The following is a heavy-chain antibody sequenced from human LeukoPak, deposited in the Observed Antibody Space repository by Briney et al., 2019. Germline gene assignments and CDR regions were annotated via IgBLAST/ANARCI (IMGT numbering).Heavy chain of an antibody. J-gene: IGHJ6*02. CDR2: ISGSGGST. CDR1: GFTFSSYA. CDR3: AKYSYAYYYYGMDV. D-gene: IGHD3-16*01. V-gene: IGHV3-23*01. Sequence: PGGSLRLSCAASGFTFSSYAMSWVRQAPGKGLEWVSAISGSGGSTYYADSVKGRFTISRDNSNNTLYVQMNSLRAEDTAVYYCAKYSYAYYYYGMDVWGQGTTVTVSS.